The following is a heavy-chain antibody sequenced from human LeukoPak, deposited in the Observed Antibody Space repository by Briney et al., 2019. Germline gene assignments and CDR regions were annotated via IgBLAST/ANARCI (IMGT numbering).Heavy chain of an antibody. CDR3: ASGIAVYGMYYFDY. V-gene: IGHV3-66*02. D-gene: IGHD6-19*01. J-gene: IGHJ4*02. CDR2: IYSGGST. Sequence: PGGSLRVSCAASGFTVSSNYMSWVRQAPGKGLEWVSVIYSGGSTYYADSVKGRFTISRDNSKNTLYLQMNSLRAEDTAVYYCASGIAVYGMYYFDYWGQGTLVTVSS. CDR1: GFTVSSNY.